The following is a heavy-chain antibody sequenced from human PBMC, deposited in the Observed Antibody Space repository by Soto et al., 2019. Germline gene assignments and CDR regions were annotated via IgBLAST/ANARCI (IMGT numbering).Heavy chain of an antibody. CDR1: GYTFTSYG. J-gene: IGHJ4*02. Sequence: ASVKVSCKASGYTFTSYGISWVRQAPGQGLEWMGWISAYNGNTNYAQKLQGRVTMTTDTSTSTAYMELSSLRSEDTAVYYCARDVLRFLEWLPPGFDYWGQGTLVTVSS. V-gene: IGHV1-18*01. CDR2: ISAYNGNT. CDR3: ARDVLRFLEWLPPGFDY. D-gene: IGHD3-3*01.